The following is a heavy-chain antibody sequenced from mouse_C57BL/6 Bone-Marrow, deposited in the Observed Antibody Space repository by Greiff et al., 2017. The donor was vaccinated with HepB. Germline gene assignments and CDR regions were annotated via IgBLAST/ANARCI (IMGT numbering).Heavy chain of an antibody. CDR2: IYPRSGNT. J-gene: IGHJ2*01. CDR3: ARDDDYAYFDY. D-gene: IGHD2-4*01. Sequence: VMLVESGAELARPGASVKLSCKASGYTFTSYGISWVKQRTGQGLEWIGEIYPRSGNTYYNEKFKGKATLTADKSSSTAYMELRSLTSEDSAVYYCARDDDYAYFDYWGQGTTLTVSS. CDR1: GYTFTSYG. V-gene: IGHV1-81*01.